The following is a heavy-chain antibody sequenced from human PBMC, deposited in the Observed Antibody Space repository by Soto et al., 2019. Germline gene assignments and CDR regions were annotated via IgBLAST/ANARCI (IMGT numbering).Heavy chain of an antibody. J-gene: IGHJ4*02. CDR2: IKQDGSEK. Sequence: EVQLVESGGGLVKPGGSLRLSCAASGFTLSRYWMSWVRQAPGKGLEWVANIKQDGSEKYYVDSVAGRFTISRDNAKNSLYLQMDSLRAEDTAVYYCARDNGGGDYWGQGTLVTVSS. V-gene: IGHV3-7*03. CDR1: GFTLSRYW. D-gene: IGHD2-8*01. CDR3: ARDNGGGDY.